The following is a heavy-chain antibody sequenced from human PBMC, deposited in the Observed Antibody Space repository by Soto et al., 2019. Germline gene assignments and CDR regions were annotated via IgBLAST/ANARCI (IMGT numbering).Heavy chain of an antibody. D-gene: IGHD3-22*01. CDR1: GYTFAGYY. CDR3: ARDFRTYYYDSSGYYDYYYGMDV. J-gene: IGHJ6*02. Sequence: ASVKVSCKASGYTFAGYYMHWVREAPGQGLEWMGWINPNSDGTNYAQKFQGWVTMTRDTSISTAYMELSRLRSDDTAVYYCARDFRTYYYDSSGYYDYYYGMDVWGQGTTVTVSS. V-gene: IGHV1-2*04. CDR2: INPNSDGT.